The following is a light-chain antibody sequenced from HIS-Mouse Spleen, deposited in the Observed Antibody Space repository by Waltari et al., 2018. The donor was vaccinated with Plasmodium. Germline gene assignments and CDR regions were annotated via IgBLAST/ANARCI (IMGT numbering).Light chain of an antibody. Sequence: SYELTQPPPVSVSPAQTARITCSGDALPKQSAYLYQQKPGHAPVLVIYKDSERTPGITERFSGSSSGTTVTLTISGVQAEDEADYYCQSADSSGTPNWVFGGGTKLTVL. CDR2: KDS. CDR3: QSADSSGTPNWV. CDR1: ALPKQS. V-gene: IGLV3-25*03. J-gene: IGLJ3*02.